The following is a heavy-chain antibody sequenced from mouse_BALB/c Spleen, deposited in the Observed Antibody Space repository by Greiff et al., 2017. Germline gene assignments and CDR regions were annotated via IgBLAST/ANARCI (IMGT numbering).Heavy chain of an antibody. CDR2: ISYSGST. J-gene: IGHJ4*01. CDR3: ASRYYGYAMDY. D-gene: IGHD1-1*01. V-gene: IGHV3-2*02. Sequence: ESGPGLVKPSQSLSLTCTVTGYSITSDYAWNWIRQFPGNKLEWMGYISYSGSTSYNPSLKSRISITRDTSKNQFFLQLNSVTTEDTATYYCASRYYGYAMDYWGQGTSVTVSS. CDR1: GYSITSDYA.